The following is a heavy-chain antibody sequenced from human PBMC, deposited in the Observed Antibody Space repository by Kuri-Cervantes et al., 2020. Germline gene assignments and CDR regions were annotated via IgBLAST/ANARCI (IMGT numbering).Heavy chain of an antibody. CDR3: AGSIVVVPAALDY. D-gene: IGHD2-2*01. J-gene: IGHJ4*02. V-gene: IGHV3-30*03. CDR2: ISYDGSNK. CDR1: GFTFSSYG. Sequence: GESLKISCAASGFTFSSYGMHWVRQAPGKGLEWVAVISYDGSNKYYADSVKGRFTIFRDNSKNTLYLQMNSLRAEDTAVYYCAGSIVVVPAALDYWGQGTLVTVSS.